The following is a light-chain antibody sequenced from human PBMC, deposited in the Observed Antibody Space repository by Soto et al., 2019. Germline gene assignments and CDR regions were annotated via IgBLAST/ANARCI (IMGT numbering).Light chain of an antibody. J-gene: IGLJ1*01. CDR2: GNS. CDR3: QSYDSSLSGYV. CDR1: SSNIGAGYD. Sequence: QSVLTQPPSVSGAPGQRVTISCTGSSSNIGAGYDVHWYQQLPGTAPKLLIYGNSNRPSGVPDRFSGSKSGTSASLAITKIKNEDEADYYCQSYDSSLSGYVFGTGTKLTVL. V-gene: IGLV1-40*01.